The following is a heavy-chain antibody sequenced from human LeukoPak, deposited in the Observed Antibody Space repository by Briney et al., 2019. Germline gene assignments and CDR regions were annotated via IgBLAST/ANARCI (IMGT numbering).Heavy chain of an antibody. CDR1: GGSISSSNW. J-gene: IGHJ6*03. D-gene: IGHD1-14*01. Sequence: PSGTLSLTCTVSGGSISSSNWWSWVRQPPGKGLEWIGEIYHSGSTNYNPSLKSRVTISVDTSKNQFSLKLSSVTAADTAVYYCARAPRKLFYYYYYMDVWGKGTTVTVSS. V-gene: IGHV4-4*02. CDR3: ARAPRKLFYYYYYMDV. CDR2: IYHSGST.